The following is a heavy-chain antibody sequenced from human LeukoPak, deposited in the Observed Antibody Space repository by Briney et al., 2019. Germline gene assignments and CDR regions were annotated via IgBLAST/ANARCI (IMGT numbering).Heavy chain of an antibody. V-gene: IGHV3-64D*06. CDR1: GFTFSSYA. CDR3: VKDRYSSGWYGYFDL. J-gene: IGHJ2*01. CDR2: ISSNGGST. Sequence: SGGSLRLSCSASGFTFSSYAMHWVRQAPGKGLEYVSAISSNGGSTHYADSVKGRFTISRDNSKNTLYLQMSSLRAEDTAVYYCVKDRYSSGWYGYFDLWGRGTLVTVSS. D-gene: IGHD6-19*01.